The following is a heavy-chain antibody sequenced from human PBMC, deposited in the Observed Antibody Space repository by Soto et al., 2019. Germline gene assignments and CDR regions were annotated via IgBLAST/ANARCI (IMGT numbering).Heavy chain of an antibody. J-gene: IGHJ6*02. CDR2: ISYDGSNK. CDR1: GFTFSSYA. D-gene: IGHD4-17*01. CDR3: ARVNSLLATVTTGSMDV. V-gene: IGHV3-30-3*01. Sequence: QVPLVESGGGVVQPGRSLRLSCAASGFTFSSYAMHWVRQAPGKGLEWVAVISYDGSNKYYADSVKGRFTISRDNSKNTLYLQMNSLRAEDTAVYYCARVNSLLATVTTGSMDVWGQGTTVTVSS.